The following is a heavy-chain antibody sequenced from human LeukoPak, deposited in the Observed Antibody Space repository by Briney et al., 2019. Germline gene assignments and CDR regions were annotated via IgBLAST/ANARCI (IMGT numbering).Heavy chain of an antibody. Sequence: PGGSLRLSCEASEFTFSSHQMSWVRQAPGKGLEWVAKITQDGSEKYYMDSVKGRFIISRDNGKNSLYLQMNSLRVEDTAVYYCARDWRQDNAFDLWGQGTMVTVSS. CDR2: ITQDGSEK. CDR1: EFTFSSHQ. D-gene: IGHD2-15*01. V-gene: IGHV3-7*01. J-gene: IGHJ3*01. CDR3: ARDWRQDNAFDL.